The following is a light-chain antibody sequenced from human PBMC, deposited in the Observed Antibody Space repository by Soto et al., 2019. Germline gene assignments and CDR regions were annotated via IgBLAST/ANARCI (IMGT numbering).Light chain of an antibody. J-gene: IGLJ1*01. V-gene: IGLV2-8*01. CDR3: SSYAGSSNV. CDR1: SSDVGGYNY. Sequence: SVLTQPPSASGSPGQSVAISCTGTSSDVGGYNYVSWYQQHPGKAPKLMIYEVNKRPSGVPDRFSGSKSGNTASLTVSGLQAEDEVDYYCSSYAGSSNVFGTGTKVTVL. CDR2: EVN.